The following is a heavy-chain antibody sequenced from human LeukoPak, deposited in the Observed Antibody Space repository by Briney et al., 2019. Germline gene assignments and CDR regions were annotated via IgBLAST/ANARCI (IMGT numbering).Heavy chain of an antibody. CDR2: IYHSGST. V-gene: IGHV4-30-2*02. Sequence: PSQTLSLTCAVSGGSISSGGYSWSWIRQPPGKGLEWIGYIYHSGSTYYNPSLKSRVTISVDTSKNQFSLKLSSVTAADTAVYYCARTTSTEYSHDYWGQGTLVTVSS. J-gene: IGHJ4*02. D-gene: IGHD1/OR15-1a*01. CDR3: ARTTSTEYSHDY. CDR1: GGSISSGGYS.